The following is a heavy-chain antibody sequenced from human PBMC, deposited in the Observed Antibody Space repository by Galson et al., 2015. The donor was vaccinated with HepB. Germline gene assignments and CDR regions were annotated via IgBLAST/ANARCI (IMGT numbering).Heavy chain of an antibody. CDR1: GFTLSCCG. V-gene: IGHV3-30*03. CDR2: ISSDGKNE. D-gene: IGHD3-3*01. Sequence: SLRLSCAASGFTLSCCGMHWVRQAPGKGLEWVAGISSDGKNEHYADSVRGRFTISRDNSKNTLYLQMNSLGVDDTAMYHCTTGGDIYFDHWGQGTLVTVSS. J-gene: IGHJ4*02. CDR3: TTGGDIYFDH.